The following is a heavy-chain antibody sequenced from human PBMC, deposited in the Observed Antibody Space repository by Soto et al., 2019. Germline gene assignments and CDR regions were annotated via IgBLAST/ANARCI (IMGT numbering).Heavy chain of an antibody. CDR3: TTSIAARRYYYYYMDV. CDR1: GFTFSNAW. J-gene: IGHJ6*03. D-gene: IGHD6-6*01. Sequence: EVQLVESGGGLVKPGGSLRLSCAASGFTFSNAWMSWVRQAPGKGLEWVGRIKSKTDGGTTDYAAPVKGRFTISRDDSKNTLYLQMNSLKTEDTAVYYCTTSIAARRYYYYYMDVWGKGTTVTVSS. V-gene: IGHV3-15*01. CDR2: IKSKTDGGTT.